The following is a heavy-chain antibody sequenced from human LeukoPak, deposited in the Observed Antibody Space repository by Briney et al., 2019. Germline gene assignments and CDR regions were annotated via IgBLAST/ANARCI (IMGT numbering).Heavy chain of an antibody. J-gene: IGHJ4*02. V-gene: IGHV3-30*04. Sequence: GGSLRLSCAASGFTFTNYMMHWVRQAPGKGLEWVAVILEDGRIQHYADSVQGRFTISRDNSKNTLFLQMNSLRTEDTAVYFCARVQGGGFRTADYWGQGTLVTVSS. CDR1: GFTFTNYM. CDR3: ARVQGGGFRTADY. D-gene: IGHD1-14*01. CDR2: ILEDGRIQ.